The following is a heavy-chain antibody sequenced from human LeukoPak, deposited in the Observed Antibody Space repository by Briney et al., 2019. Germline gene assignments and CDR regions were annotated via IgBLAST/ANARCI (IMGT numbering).Heavy chain of an antibody. CDR3: ARDRWNERTSYFDY. V-gene: IGHV3-23*01. J-gene: IGHJ4*02. Sequence: GGSLRLSCAASGFTFSSYAMSWVRQAPGKGLEWVSAISGSGGSTYYADSVKGRFTISRDNSKNTLYLQMNSLRAEDTAVYYCARDRWNERTSYFDYWGQGTLVTVSS. D-gene: IGHD1-1*01. CDR2: ISGSGGST. CDR1: GFTFSSYA.